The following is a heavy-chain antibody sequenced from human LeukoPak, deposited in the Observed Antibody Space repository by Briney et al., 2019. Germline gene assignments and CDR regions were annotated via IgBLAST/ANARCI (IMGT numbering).Heavy chain of an antibody. CDR2: IRYDGSNK. V-gene: IGHV3-30*02. Sequence: GGSLRLSCAASGFTFDDYAMHWVRQAPGKGLEWVAFIRYDGSNKYYADSVKGRFTISRDNSKNTLYLQMNSLRAEDTAVYYCTKDAPMVRGRSRDFDYWGQGTLVTVSS. CDR1: GFTFDDYA. J-gene: IGHJ4*02. D-gene: IGHD3-10*01. CDR3: TKDAPMVRGRSRDFDY.